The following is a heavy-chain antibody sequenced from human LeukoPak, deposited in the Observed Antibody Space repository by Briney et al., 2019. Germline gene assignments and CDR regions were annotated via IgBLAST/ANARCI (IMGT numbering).Heavy chain of an antibody. CDR1: GFTFSSYG. V-gene: IGHV3-33*01. J-gene: IGHJ6*04. Sequence: PGGSLRLSCAASGFTFSSYGMHWVRQAPGKGLEWVAVIWYDGSNKYYADSVKGRFTISRDNSKNTLYLQMNSLRAEDTAVYYCARDHSGFGELCRSDNYSYYGIDVWGKGTTVTVSS. D-gene: IGHD3-10*01. CDR2: IWYDGSNK. CDR3: ARDHSGFGELCRSDNYSYYGIDV.